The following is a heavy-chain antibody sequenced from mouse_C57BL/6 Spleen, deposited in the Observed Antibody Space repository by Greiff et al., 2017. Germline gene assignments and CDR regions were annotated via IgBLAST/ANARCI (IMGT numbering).Heavy chain of an antibody. D-gene: IGHD1-1*01. CDR1: GYTFTSYW. J-gene: IGHJ1*03. CDR2: IDPSDSYT. V-gene: IGHV1-69*01. Sequence: QVQLQQSGAELVMPGASVKLSCKASGYTFTSYWMHWVKQRPGQGLEWIGEIDPSDSYTNYNQKFKGKSTLTVDKSSSTAYMQLSSLTSEDSAVYYCARERGNYYGSSRYWYFDVWGTGTTVTVSS. CDR3: ARERGNYYGSSRYWYFDV.